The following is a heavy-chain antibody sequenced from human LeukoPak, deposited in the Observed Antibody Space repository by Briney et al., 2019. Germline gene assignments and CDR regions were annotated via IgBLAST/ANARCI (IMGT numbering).Heavy chain of an antibody. J-gene: IGHJ5*02. CDR1: GYTFTSYG. Sequence: ASVKVSCKASGYTFTSYGISWVRQAPGQGLEWMGWISAYNGNTNYAQKLQGRVTMTTDTSTSTAYMELRSLRSDDTAVYYCATREWLSGFGPFDPWGQGTLVTVSS. CDR2: ISAYNGNT. D-gene: IGHD3-3*01. CDR3: ATREWLSGFGPFDP. V-gene: IGHV1-18*01.